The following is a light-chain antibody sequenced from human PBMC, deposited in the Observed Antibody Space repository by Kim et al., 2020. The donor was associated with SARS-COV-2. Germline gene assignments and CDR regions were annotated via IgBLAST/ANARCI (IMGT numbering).Light chain of an antibody. V-gene: IGKV1-16*02. CDR2: AAS. J-gene: IGKJ5*01. Sequence: SVGDRVNITCRAIQFINNHLAWFQHIPGQAPKSLIYAASSLQSGVPSKFSGSGSGTDFTLTISSPQPEDSAIYYCQQYSTYPLITFGPGTRLEIK. CDR1: QFINNH. CDR3: QQYSTYPLIT.